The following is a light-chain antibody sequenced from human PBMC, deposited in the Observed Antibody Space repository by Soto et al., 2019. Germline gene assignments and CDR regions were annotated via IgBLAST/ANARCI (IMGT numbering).Light chain of an antibody. J-gene: IGLJ3*02. CDR3: DAWGSHTRV. V-gene: IGLV4-60*01. Sequence: QPVLTQSSSASASLGSSVKLTCTLSSGHSRYIIAWHQQQPGKAPRYLMKLEGSGIYTKGSGVPDRFSGPRSGAGRYLTICHLHLEDGADYYGDAWGSHTRVFGGGTQLIVL. CDR2: LEGSGIY. CDR1: SGHSRYI.